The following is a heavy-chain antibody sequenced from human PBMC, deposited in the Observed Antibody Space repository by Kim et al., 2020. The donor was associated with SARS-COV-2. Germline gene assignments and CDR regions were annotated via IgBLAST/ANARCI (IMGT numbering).Heavy chain of an antibody. CDR2: IGTAGDT. CDR1: GFTFSSYD. CDR3: ARVTYDILTGYYRYWYFDL. Sequence: GGSLRLSCAASGFTFSSYDMHWVRQATGKGLEWVSAIGTAGDTYYPGSVKGRFTISRENAKNSLYLQMNSLRAGDTAVYYCARVTYDILTGYYRYWYFDLWGRGTLVTVSS. J-gene: IGHJ2*01. V-gene: IGHV3-13*01. D-gene: IGHD3-9*01.